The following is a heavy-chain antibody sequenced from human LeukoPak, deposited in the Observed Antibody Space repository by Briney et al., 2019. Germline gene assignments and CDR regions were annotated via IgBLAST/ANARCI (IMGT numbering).Heavy chain of an antibody. CDR2: IRSDGTT. CDR1: GIIFSHAW. J-gene: IGHJ4*02. CDR3: AVDIPSPPAQIDF. D-gene: IGHD2-2*01. V-gene: IGHV3-15*01. Sequence: PGGSLRLSCAASGIIFSHAWMNWVRQAPGKGLEWLGRIRSDGTTDYVAPVKGRFSISRDDSKNTAYLQLDSLETEDSAVYYSAVDIPSPPAQIDFWGQGTLVTVSS.